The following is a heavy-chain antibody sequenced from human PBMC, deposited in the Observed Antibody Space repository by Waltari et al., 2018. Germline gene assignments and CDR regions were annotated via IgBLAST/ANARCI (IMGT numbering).Heavy chain of an antibody. CDR2: MNPNRSGT. V-gene: IGHV1-2*02. D-gene: IGHD1-26*01. CDR3: ATYLRSSGSYSLIY. J-gene: IGHJ4*02. Sequence: QVQLVQSGAEVKQPGASVKVSCKASGYTFTDYYMHWVRQAPGQVLEWVGCMNPNRSGTNYAQKFQGRVTVTRDTSITTAYMELSSLRSDDTAVYYCATYLRSSGSYSLIYWGQGTLVTVSS. CDR1: GYTFTDYY.